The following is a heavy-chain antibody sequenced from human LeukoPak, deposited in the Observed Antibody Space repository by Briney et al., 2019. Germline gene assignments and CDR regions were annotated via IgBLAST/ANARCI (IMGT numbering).Heavy chain of an antibody. V-gene: IGHV3-9*01. Sequence: GRSLRLSCAASGFTFDDYAMHWVRQDPGKGLEWVSGISWNSGSIGYADSVKGRFTISRDNAKNSLYLQMNSLRAEDTALYYCAKDVAIQLGFDYWGQGTLVTVSS. CDR3: AKDVAIQLGFDY. CDR1: GFTFDDYA. D-gene: IGHD5-18*01. CDR2: ISWNSGSI. J-gene: IGHJ4*02.